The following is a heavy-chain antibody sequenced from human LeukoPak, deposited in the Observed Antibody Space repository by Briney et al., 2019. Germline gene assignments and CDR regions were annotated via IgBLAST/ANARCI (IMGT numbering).Heavy chain of an antibody. V-gene: IGHV3-20*01. D-gene: IGHD2-2*02. J-gene: IGHJ3*02. Sequence: PGGSLRLSCAASGFTFDDYGMSWVRQAPGKGLEWVSGINWNGGSTGYADSVKGRFTISRDNAKNSLYLQMNSLRAEDTALYHCARDVCSSTSCYIAFDIWGQGTMVTVSS. CDR2: INWNGGST. CDR3: ARDVCSSTSCYIAFDI. CDR1: GFTFDDYG.